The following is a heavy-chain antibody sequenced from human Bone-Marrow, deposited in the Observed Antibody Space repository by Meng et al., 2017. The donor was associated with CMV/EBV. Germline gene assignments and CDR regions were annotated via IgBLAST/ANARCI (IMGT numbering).Heavy chain of an antibody. V-gene: IGHV1-24*01. D-gene: IGHD3-16*01. J-gene: IGHJ6*02. Sequence: ASVKVSCKVSGYTLTELSMHWVRQAPGKGLEWMGGFDPEDGETIYAQKFQGRVTMTEDTSTDTAYMELSSLRSEDTAVYYCASSIMITFGGVYYYYGMDVWAQGTTVTVSS. CDR3: ASSIMITFGGVYYYYGMDV. CDR2: FDPEDGET. CDR1: GYTLTELS.